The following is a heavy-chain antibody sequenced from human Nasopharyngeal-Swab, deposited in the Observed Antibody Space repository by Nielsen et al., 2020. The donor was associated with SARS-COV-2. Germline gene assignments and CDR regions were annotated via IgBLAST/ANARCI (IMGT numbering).Heavy chain of an antibody. J-gene: IGHJ4*02. V-gene: IGHV3-30*03. CDR1: GFTFSSYG. CDR2: TSYDGSNK. Sequence: GESLKISCAASGFTFSSYGMHWVRQAPGKGLEWVAVTSYDGSNKYYADSVKGRFTIYRDNSKNTLYVQMNSLRAEDTAVYYCGRDGSNKWGIKTDYWGQGTLVTVSS. CDR3: GRDGSNKWGIKTDY. D-gene: IGHD1-26*01.